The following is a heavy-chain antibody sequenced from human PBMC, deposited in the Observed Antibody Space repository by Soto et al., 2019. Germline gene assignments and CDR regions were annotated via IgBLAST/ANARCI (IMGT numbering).Heavy chain of an antibody. J-gene: IGHJ6*03. CDR2: MNPNSGNT. CDR3: ARGGYDDYYHYMDA. Sequence: ASVKVSCKASGYTFTRHEIHWVRQATGQGLAWMGWMNPNSGNTGYAQKFQGRVTMTRNTSISTAYLELTSLRSEDTAVYYCARGGYDDYYHYMDAWGKGTTVTVSS. D-gene: IGHD5-12*01. CDR1: GYTFTRHE. V-gene: IGHV1-8*01.